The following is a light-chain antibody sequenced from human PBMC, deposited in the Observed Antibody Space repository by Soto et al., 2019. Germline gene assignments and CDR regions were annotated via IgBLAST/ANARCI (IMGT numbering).Light chain of an antibody. V-gene: IGKV1-27*01. J-gene: IGKJ1*01. Sequence: DIQLTQSPSSLSAVVGDRVTFTCRASQDIAHFLAWYQQRPGEVPRLLIYGASTLQSGVPSRFSGSGFGTDFTLTITSLQPEDVATYYCQKYNKDSPATFGPGTKVEIK. CDR2: GAS. CDR3: QKYNKDSPAT. CDR1: QDIAHF.